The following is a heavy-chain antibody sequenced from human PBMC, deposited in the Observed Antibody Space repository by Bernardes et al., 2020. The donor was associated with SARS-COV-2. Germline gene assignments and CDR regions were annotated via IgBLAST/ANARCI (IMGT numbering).Heavy chain of an antibody. CDR1: GDSVTTGGYY. J-gene: IGHJ5*02. CDR3: VRQGDQWLVLS. V-gene: IGHV4-61*08. Sequence: SETLSLTCMVSGDSVTTGGYYWSWIRQSPGKGLEWLGCVHFTGNTKYNPSLKSRVSISVDTSKKQFSLNLSSVTGADTAVYYCVRQGDQWLVLSWGQGTLVTVSS. CDR2: VHFTGNT. D-gene: IGHD6-19*01.